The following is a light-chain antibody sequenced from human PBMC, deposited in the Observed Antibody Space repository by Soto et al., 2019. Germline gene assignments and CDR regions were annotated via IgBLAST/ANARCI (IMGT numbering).Light chain of an antibody. CDR2: AAF. CDR3: QQSYSTPRT. J-gene: IGKJ1*01. V-gene: IGKV1-39*01. CDR1: QRISTY. Sequence: DIQMTQSPSSLAASVGDRVTITCRASQRISTYLNWYQQKPGKAPKLLIYAAFNLQSGVPSRFSGGGSGTDFTLTISSLQPEDFAIYYCQQSYSTPRTFGQGTKVEIK.